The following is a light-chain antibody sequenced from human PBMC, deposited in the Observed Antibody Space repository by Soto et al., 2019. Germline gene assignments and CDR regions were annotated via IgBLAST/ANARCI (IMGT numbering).Light chain of an antibody. V-gene: IGLV2-8*01. J-gene: IGLJ1*01. Sequence: QSALTQPPSASGSPGHSVTLSCTGTSSDVGGYNYVSWYQQHPGKAPKLIISEVNKRPSGVPDRFSGSKSGNTASLTVSGLQAEDEADYYCSSYTNINTRACVFGTGTKVTVL. CDR1: SSDVGGYNY. CDR2: EVN. CDR3: SSYTNINTRACV.